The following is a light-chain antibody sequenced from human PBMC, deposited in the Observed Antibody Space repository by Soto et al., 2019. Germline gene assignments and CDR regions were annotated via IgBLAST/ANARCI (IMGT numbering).Light chain of an antibody. V-gene: IGKV3-11*01. J-gene: IGKJ3*01. CDR1: QSVRSS. Sequence: EIVLTQSPDTLSLSPGERATLSCRASQSVRSSLAWYQQKPGQAPRILIYDSSNRATGIPARFSGSGSGTDFTLTISSLKPEDFAVYYCQQRSNWPPEVTFGPGTKVDIK. CDR2: DSS. CDR3: QQRSNWPPEVT.